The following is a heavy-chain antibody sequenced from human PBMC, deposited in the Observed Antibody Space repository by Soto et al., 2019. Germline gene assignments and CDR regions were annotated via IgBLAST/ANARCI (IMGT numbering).Heavy chain of an antibody. V-gene: IGHV1-69*13. J-gene: IGHJ4*02. CDR3: ARDPGYSSGWYGPHFDY. D-gene: IGHD6-19*01. CDR1: GGTFSSYA. CDR2: IIPIFGTA. Sequence: GASVKVSCKASGGTFSSYAISWVRQAPGQGFEWMGGIIPIFGTANYAQKFQGRVTITADESTSTAYMELSSLRSEDTAVYYCARDPGYSSGWYGPHFDYWGQGTLVTVSS.